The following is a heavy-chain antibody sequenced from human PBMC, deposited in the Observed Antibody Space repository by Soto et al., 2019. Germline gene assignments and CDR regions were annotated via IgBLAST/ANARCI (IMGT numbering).Heavy chain of an antibody. CDR3: ARDSQIYFDP. V-gene: IGHV4-30-2*01. J-gene: IGHJ5*02. CDR2: IYHSGST. CDR1: GGSISSGGYS. D-gene: IGHD3-3*01. Sequence: SETLSLTCAVSGGSISSGGYSWSWIRQPPGKGLEWIGYIYHSGSTYYNPSLKSRVTMSVDTSKNQFSLKLRSVTAADTAVYYCARDSQIYFDPWGQGTLVTVSS.